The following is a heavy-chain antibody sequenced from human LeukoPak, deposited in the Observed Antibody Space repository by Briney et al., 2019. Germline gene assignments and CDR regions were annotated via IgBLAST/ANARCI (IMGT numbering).Heavy chain of an antibody. CDR3: ARLGTAMRYYFDY. V-gene: IGHV4-34*01. D-gene: IGHD5-18*01. CDR2: INHSGST. CDR1: GFTFSSYA. J-gene: IGHJ4*02. Sequence: GSLRLSCAASGFTFSSYAMSWVRQPPGKGLEWIGEINHSGSTNYNPSLKSRVTISVDTSKNQFSLKLSSVTAADTAVYYCARLGTAMRYYFDYWGQGTLVTVSS.